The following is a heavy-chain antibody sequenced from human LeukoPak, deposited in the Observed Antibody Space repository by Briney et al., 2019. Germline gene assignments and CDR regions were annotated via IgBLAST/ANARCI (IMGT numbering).Heavy chain of an antibody. Sequence: GRSLRLSCAASGFTFSSYAMHWVRQAPGKGLEWVAVISYDGSNKYYADSVKGRFTISRDNSKNTLYLQMNSLRAEDTAVYYCAREGRGDYGVAPEAFDIWGQGTMVTVSS. CDR3: AREGRGDYGVAPEAFDI. J-gene: IGHJ3*02. D-gene: IGHD4-17*01. V-gene: IGHV3-30*04. CDR2: ISYDGSNK. CDR1: GFTFSSYA.